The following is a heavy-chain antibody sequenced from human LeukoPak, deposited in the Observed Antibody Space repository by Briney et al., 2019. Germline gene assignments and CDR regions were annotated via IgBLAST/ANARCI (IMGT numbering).Heavy chain of an antibody. CDR2: ISAYNGNT. V-gene: IGHV1-18*01. Sequence: GASVKVSCKASGYTFTSYGISWVRQAPGQGLEWMGWISAYNGNTNYAQKLQGRVTMTTDTSTSTAYMELRSLRSEDTAVYYCARDRGMGYCSGGSCLSYYFDYWGQGTLVTVSS. J-gene: IGHJ4*02. CDR1: GYTFTSYG. D-gene: IGHD2-15*01. CDR3: ARDRGMGYCSGGSCLSYYFDY.